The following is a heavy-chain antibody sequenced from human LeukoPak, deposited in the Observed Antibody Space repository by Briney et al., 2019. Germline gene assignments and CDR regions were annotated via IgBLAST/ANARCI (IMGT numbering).Heavy chain of an antibody. V-gene: IGHV4-39*07. Sequence: SETLSLTCTVSGGSISSSSYYWGWIRQPPGKGLEWIGSIYHSGSTYYNPSLKSRVTISVDTSKNQFSLKLSSVTAADTAVYYCARDRWFDPWGQGTLVTVSS. CDR1: GGSISSSSYY. J-gene: IGHJ5*02. CDR2: IYHSGST. CDR3: ARDRWFDP.